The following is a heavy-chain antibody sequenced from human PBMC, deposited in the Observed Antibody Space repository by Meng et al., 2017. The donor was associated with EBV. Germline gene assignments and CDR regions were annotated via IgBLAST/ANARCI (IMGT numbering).Heavy chain of an antibody. V-gene: IGHV2-5*02. CDR1: GITLTTSGVG. Sequence: LKEPGPTLVKPNQTLLLTCTISGITLTTSGVGVGWIRQPPGKALQCLAVIYWDDAKRYSPSLKNRLTITKDTSKNQVVRTMTNMDPVDTATYFCAHSTYYADSGGYWDYFDDWGQGTLVTVSS. CDR2: IYWDDAK. D-gene: IGHD3-10*01. CDR3: AHSTYYADSGGYWDYFDD. J-gene: IGHJ4*02.